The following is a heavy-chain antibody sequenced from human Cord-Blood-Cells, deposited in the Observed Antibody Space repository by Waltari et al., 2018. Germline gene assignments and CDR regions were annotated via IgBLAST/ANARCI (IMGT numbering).Heavy chain of an antibody. V-gene: IGHV4-34*01. D-gene: IGHD6-13*01. Sequence: QVQLQQWGAGLLKPSETLSLTCAVYGGSFSGYYWSWIRQPPGKGLEWIGEISHSGSTNYNPSLKSRVTISVDTSKNQFSLKLSSVTAADTAVYYCARGVGSSWYYYYYGMDVWGQGTTVTVSS. CDR3: ARGVGSSWYYYYYGMDV. CDR1: GGSFSGYY. CDR2: ISHSGST. J-gene: IGHJ6*02.